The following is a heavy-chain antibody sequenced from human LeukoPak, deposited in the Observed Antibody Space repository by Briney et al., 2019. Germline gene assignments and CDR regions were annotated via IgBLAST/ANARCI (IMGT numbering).Heavy chain of an antibody. V-gene: IGHV3-23*01. Sequence: GGSLRLSCAASGFTLTTYGVTWVRQAPGKGLEWVSGISGSGDNTYYADSVRGRFTISRDTSRHTVYLQMNSLRAEDTAVYYCAKEELGIAAAGTAPFDYWGQGTLVTVSS. D-gene: IGHD6-13*01. CDR3: AKEELGIAAAGTAPFDY. J-gene: IGHJ4*02. CDR2: ISGSGDNT. CDR1: GFTLTTYG.